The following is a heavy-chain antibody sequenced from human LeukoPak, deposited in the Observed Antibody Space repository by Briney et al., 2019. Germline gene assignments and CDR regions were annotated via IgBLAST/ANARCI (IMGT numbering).Heavy chain of an antibody. D-gene: IGHD3-10*01. Sequence: PGGSLRLSCAASGFTFSTYDMNWVRQAPGKGLEWVSSISSSTSYIYYADSVKGRFTISRDNAKNSLYLQMNSLRAEDTAVYYCARGHSGSYCSDYWGQGTLVTVSS. J-gene: IGHJ4*02. CDR2: ISSSTSYI. V-gene: IGHV3-21*01. CDR1: GFTFSTYD. CDR3: ARGHSGSYCSDY.